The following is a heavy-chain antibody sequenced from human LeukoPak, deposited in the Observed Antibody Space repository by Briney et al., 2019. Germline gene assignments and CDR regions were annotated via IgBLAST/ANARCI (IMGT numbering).Heavy chain of an antibody. CDR1: AGSISSYY. J-gene: IGHJ5*02. CDR2: IYYSGST. V-gene: IGHV4-59*01. D-gene: IGHD2-2*01. Sequence: SETLSLTCTVSAGSISSYYWSWIRQPPGKGLEWIGYIYYSGSTNYNPSLKSRVTISVDTSKNQFSLKLSSVTAADTAVYYCACSPANWFDPWGQGTLVTVSS. CDR3: ACSPANWFDP.